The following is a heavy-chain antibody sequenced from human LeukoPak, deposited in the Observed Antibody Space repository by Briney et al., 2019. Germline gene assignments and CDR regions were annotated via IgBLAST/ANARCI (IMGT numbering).Heavy chain of an antibody. V-gene: IGHV7-4-1*02. D-gene: IGHD3-22*01. J-gene: IGHJ4*02. CDR2: INTNTGNP. CDR1: GYTFTSYA. Sequence: GASVKVSCKASGYTFTSYAMNWVRQAPGQGLEWMGWINTNTGNPTYAQGFTGRFVFSLDTSVSTAYLQISSLKAEDTAVYYCARGAVPPKDRITMIVVEVFDYWGQGTLVTVSS. CDR3: ARGAVPPKDRITMIVVEVFDY.